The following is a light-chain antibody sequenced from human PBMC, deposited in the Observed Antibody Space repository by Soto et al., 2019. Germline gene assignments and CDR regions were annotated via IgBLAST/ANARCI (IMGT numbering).Light chain of an antibody. CDR1: QSISSW. V-gene: IGKV1-5*01. J-gene: IGKJ3*01. CDR3: QQSYSTPST. Sequence: DIQMTQSPSTLSASVGDRVAMTCRASQSISSWLAWYQQKPGKAPKLLIYDASSLESGVPSRFSGSGSGTEFTLTISSLQPDDFATYYCQQSYSTPSTFGPGTKVDIK. CDR2: DAS.